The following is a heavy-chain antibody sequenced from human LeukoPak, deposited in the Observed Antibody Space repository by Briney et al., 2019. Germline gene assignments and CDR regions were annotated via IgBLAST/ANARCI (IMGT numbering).Heavy chain of an antibody. D-gene: IGHD3-3*01. CDR3: ARGLRGGVVIISESRKLGPEYAFDI. CDR1: GYTFTSYY. V-gene: IGHV1-46*01. CDR2: INPSGGST. J-gene: IGHJ3*02. Sequence: ASVKVSCKASGYTFTSYYMHWVRQAPGQGLEWMGIINPSGGSTSYAQKFQGRVTMTRDTSTSTVYMELSSLRSDDTAVYYCARGLRGGVVIISESRKLGPEYAFDIWGQGTMVTVSS.